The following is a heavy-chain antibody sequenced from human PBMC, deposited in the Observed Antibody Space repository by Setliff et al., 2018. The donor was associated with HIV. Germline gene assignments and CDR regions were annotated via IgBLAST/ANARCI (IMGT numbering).Heavy chain of an antibody. CDR2: IYYSGST. J-gene: IGHJ4*02. CDR3: ASLTTDRFLEWLFVY. Sequence: PSETLSLTCAIYGGSFSGYYWGWVRQPPGKGLEWIGSIYYSGSTYYNPSLKTRVTISVDTSKNQFSLKLSSVTAADTAVYYCASLTTDRFLEWLFVYWGQGTLVTVSS. D-gene: IGHD3-3*01. V-gene: IGHV4-39*01. CDR1: GGSFSGYY.